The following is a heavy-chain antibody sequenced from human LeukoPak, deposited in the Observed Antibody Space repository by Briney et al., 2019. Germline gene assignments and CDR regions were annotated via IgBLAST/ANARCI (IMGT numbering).Heavy chain of an antibody. J-gene: IGHJ4*02. D-gene: IGHD6-13*01. CDR3: ARGVYIAAAQYGY. CDR1: GAPISDYY. CDR2: IYYSGTT. Sequence: SETLSLTCTVSGAPISDYYWNWIRQPPGKGLEWIGYIYYSGTTNYNPSLKSRVTISVDTSKNQFSLKLSSVTAADTAVYYCARGVYIAAAQYGYWGQGTLVTVSS. V-gene: IGHV4-59*01.